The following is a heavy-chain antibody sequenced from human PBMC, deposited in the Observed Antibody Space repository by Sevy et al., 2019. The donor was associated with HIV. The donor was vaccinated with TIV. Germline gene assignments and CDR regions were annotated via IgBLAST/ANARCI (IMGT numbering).Heavy chain of an antibody. J-gene: IGHJ4*02. CDR1: GYTFTGHY. D-gene: IGHD7-27*01. CDR2: IDPISAGT. CDR3: VRIRFQTGAFVS. V-gene: IGHV1-2*02. Sequence: ASVKVSCKASGYTFTGHYLHWVRQAPGRGLEWMGWIDPISAGTNYAQKFKGRVTMARDTSISTAYMELSRLRFDDTAMYYCVRIRFQTGAFVSWGQGTLVTDSS.